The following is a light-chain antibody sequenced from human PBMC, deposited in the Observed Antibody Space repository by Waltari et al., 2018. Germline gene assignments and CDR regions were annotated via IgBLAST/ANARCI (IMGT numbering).Light chain of an antibody. CDR2: LRS. CDR3: MQSLQTPYT. Sequence: DIVMTQSPLSLSVTPGESASISCRSSQSLLHSNGYTYLDWYMQKPGQSPQLLICLRSDRASGVPDRFSGSGSGTDFTLKISRVEAEDVGVYYSMQSLQTPYTFGQGTKLEI. CDR1: QSLLHSNGYTY. J-gene: IGKJ2*01. V-gene: IGKV2-28*01.